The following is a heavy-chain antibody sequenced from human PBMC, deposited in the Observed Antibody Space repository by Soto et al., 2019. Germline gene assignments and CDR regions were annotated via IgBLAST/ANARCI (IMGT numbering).Heavy chain of an antibody. D-gene: IGHD3-10*01. CDR3: ARGYGSGVFDY. Sequence: PSETLSLTCAVYGGSFSAYYWSWIRQPPGKGLEWIGEINHSGSTNYNPSLKSRVTISVDTSKNQFSLKLSSVTAADTAVYYCARGYGSGVFDYWGQGTLVTVSS. CDR1: GGSFSAYY. CDR2: INHSGST. J-gene: IGHJ4*02. V-gene: IGHV4-34*01.